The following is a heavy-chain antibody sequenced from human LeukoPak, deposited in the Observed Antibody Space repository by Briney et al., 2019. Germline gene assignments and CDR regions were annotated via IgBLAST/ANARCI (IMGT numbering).Heavy chain of an antibody. Sequence: GGSLRLSCAASGFTFSSYWMHWVRQAPGKGLVWVSRINSDGSSTSYADSVKGRFTISRDNAKNSLFLQMNSLRAEDTAMYYCARDLTSGGYDFWGQGTLVTVSS. CDR1: GFTFSSYW. CDR3: ARDLTSGGYDF. CDR2: INSDGSST. D-gene: IGHD2-15*01. J-gene: IGHJ4*02. V-gene: IGHV3-74*01.